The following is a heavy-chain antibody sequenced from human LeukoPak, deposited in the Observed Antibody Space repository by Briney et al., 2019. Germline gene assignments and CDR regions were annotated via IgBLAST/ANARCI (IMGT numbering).Heavy chain of an antibody. CDR2: ISGSGGST. D-gene: IGHD3-10*01. J-gene: IGHJ4*02. CDR1: GFTFSSYA. Sequence: GGSLRLSCAASGFTFSSYAMSWVRQAPGKGLEWVSAISGSGGSTYYADSVKGRFTISRDNSKNTLYLQMNSLRAEDTAVYYCAKGTFLDYYGSGSYDYWGQGTLVTVSS. CDR3: AKGTFLDYYGSGSYDY. V-gene: IGHV3-23*01.